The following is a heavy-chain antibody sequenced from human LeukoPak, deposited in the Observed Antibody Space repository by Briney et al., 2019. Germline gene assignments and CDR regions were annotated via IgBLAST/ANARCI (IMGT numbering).Heavy chain of an antibody. D-gene: IGHD1-26*01. V-gene: IGHV3-7*01. CDR1: GFTFSTYW. CDR3: ARGSFRFDP. J-gene: IGHJ5*02. CDR2: IKPDGSEK. Sequence: GGSMRLSCAASGFTFSTYWMTWVREAPGKGLEWVANIKPDGSEKNYVDSVKGRFTISRDNAKNSLSLQMNSLTAEATAVYYCARGSFRFDPWGQGTLVTVSS.